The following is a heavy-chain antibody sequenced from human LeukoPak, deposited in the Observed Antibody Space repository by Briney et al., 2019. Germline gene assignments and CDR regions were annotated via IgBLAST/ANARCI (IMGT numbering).Heavy chain of an antibody. CDR1: GLTFSSYR. D-gene: IGHD1-26*01. V-gene: IGHV3-21*01. Sequence: PGGSLSLSCAAYGLTFSSYRMNWVRPAPAKGLEWVSSVSSSSSYIYYADSVKGRFTISRDNAKNSLYLQMNSLRAEDTAVYYWARDTNGWELLAYYYYGMDVWGQGTTVTVSS. CDR3: ARDTNGWELLAYYYYGMDV. CDR2: VSSSSSYI. J-gene: IGHJ6*02.